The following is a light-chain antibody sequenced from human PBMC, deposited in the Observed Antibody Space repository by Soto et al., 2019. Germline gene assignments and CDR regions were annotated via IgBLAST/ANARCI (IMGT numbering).Light chain of an antibody. J-gene: IGLJ2*01. CDR3: QSYDTGLSGPVV. CDR1: GPNIGAGFD. CDR2: GNT. Sequence: QSVLTQPPSLSGAPGQNIIISCTGGGPNIGAGFDVHWYQQLPGTAPKLLIYGNTNRPSGVPDRFSGSKSGTSASLVITGLQADDEADYYCQSYDTGLSGPVVFGGGTKLTVL. V-gene: IGLV1-40*01.